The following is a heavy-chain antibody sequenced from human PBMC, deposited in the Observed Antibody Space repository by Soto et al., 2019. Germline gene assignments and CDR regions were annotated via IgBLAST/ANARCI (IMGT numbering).Heavy chain of an antibody. J-gene: IGHJ4*01. CDR2: IYHSENT. CDR1: GGSIISGGYS. D-gene: IGHD7-27*01. V-gene: IGHV4-30-2*01. CDR3: AREAGDGSYFDY. Sequence: SETLSLTCAVSGGSIISGGYSWSWIRQPPGKGLEWIGYIYHSENTYYNPSLMSRVTISVDTSKNQFSLKLRSVTAADTAVYYCAREAGDGSYFDYWGQGTLVTFSS.